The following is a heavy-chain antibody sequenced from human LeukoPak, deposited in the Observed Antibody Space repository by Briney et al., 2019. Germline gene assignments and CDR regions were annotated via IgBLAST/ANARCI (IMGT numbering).Heavy chain of an antibody. CDR1: GFTFSNAW. J-gene: IGHJ4*02. CDR2: IKAKAHGGTI. CDR3: TTDGVGVEGATYDN. D-gene: IGHD1-26*01. V-gene: IGHV3-15*01. Sequence: GGSLRLSCAASGFTFSNAWIAWVPQAPGQGLEWVGRIKAKAHGGTIEYAAPEKGRFTISRDDSKNTLYLQMNSLKTEDTAVYYCTTDGVGVEGATYDNWGQGTLVSVSS.